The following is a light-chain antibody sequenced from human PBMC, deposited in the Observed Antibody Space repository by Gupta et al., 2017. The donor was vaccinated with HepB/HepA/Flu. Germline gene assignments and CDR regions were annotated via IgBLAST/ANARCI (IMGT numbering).Light chain of an antibody. CDR1: QNVNNN. J-gene: IGKJ4*01. V-gene: IGKV3-15*01. Sequence: IVMTQSPATLSVSPGERATLSCRASQNVNNNLAWYQQKPGQAPRLLIYGASTRATDIPARFSGSGSGTEFTLTISSLQSEDFAVYYCQQVNNWPLTFGGGTKVEIK. CDR2: GAS. CDR3: QQVNNWPLT.